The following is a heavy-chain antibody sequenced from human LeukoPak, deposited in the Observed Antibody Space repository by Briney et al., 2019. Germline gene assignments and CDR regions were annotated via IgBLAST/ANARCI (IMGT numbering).Heavy chain of an antibody. V-gene: IGHV1-69*13. J-gene: IGHJ4*02. CDR1: GGTFSSYA. CDR2: IIPIFGTA. CDR3: ARDDNYYDSSGYYPTHIDY. Sequence: SVKVSCKASGGTFSSYAISWVRQAPGQGLEWMGGIIPIFGTANYAQKFQGRVTITADESTSTAYMELRSLRSDDTAVYYCARDDNYYDSSGYYPTHIDYWGQGTLVTVSS. D-gene: IGHD3-22*01.